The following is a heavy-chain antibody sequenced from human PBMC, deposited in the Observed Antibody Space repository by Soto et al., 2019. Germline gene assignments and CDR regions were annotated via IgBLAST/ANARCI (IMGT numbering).Heavy chain of an antibody. Sequence: GASVKVSFKASGYTFPNYGISWVRQAPGQGLEWMGWINPNSGGTNYAQKFQGWVTMTRDTSISTAYMELSRLRSDDTAVYYCARETGTSGYDPWGQGTLVTVSS. CDR3: ARETGTSGYDP. CDR2: INPNSGGT. J-gene: IGHJ5*02. D-gene: IGHD5-12*01. CDR1: GYTFPNYG. V-gene: IGHV1-2*04.